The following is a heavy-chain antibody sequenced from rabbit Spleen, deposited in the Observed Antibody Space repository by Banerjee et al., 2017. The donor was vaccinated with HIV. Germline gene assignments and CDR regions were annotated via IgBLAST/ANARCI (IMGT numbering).Heavy chain of an antibody. Sequence: QSLEESGGGLVKPGASLTLTCKASGVSFNDKDVMCWVRQAPGKGLEWITCINMVTGKSVYASWAKGRFIMSRSSSTKVTLQMTSLTAADTATYFCARDVDGGTTYIDVYFNLWGQGTLVTVS. D-gene: IGHD1-1*01. J-gene: IGHJ4*01. CDR2: INMVTGKS. V-gene: IGHV1S40*01. CDR3: ARDVDGGTTYIDVYFNL. CDR1: GVSFNDKDV.